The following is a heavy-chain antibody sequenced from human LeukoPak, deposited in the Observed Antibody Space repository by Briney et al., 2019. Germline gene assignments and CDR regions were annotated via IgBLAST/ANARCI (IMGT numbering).Heavy chain of an antibody. CDR3: ARVRPYGSGSYRYYYYYYMDV. V-gene: IGHV1-18*01. D-gene: IGHD3-10*01. Sequence: ASVKISCKASGYTFTSYGISWVRQAPGQGLEWMGWISAYNGNTNYAQKLQGRVTMTTDTSTSTAYMELRSLRSDDTAVYYCARVRPYGSGSYRYYYYYYMDVWGKGTTVTVSS. J-gene: IGHJ6*03. CDR2: ISAYNGNT. CDR1: GYTFTSYG.